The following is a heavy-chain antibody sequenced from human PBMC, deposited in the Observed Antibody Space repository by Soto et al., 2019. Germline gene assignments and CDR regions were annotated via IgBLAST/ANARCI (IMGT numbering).Heavy chain of an antibody. V-gene: IGHV1-2*02. D-gene: IGHD6-13*01. CDR1: GYTFTGYY. CDR3: ARSEAADGIAY. J-gene: IGHJ4*02. CDR2: INPNSGAT. Sequence: QVQLVHSGAEVKKPGASVKVSCKASGYTFTGYYMHWVRQAPGQGLEWMGWINPNSGATNYAQKFQGRVTMTRDTSIRTADMELSRLRSDDTAVYYCARSEAADGIAYWGQGTLVTVSS.